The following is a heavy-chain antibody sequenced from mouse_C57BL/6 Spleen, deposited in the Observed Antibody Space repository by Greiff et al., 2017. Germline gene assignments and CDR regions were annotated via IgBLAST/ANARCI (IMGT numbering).Heavy chain of an antibody. D-gene: IGHD2-3*01. J-gene: IGHJ3*01. CDR1: GFTFTDYY. Sequence: EVMLVESGGGLVQPGGSLSLSCAASGFTFTDYYMSWVRQPPGKALEWLGFIRNKANGYTTEYSASVKGRFTISRDNSQSILYLQMQALRAEDGATYYCASPDGYSWFAYWGQGTLVTVSS. V-gene: IGHV7-3*01. CDR3: ASPDGYSWFAY. CDR2: IRNKANGYTT.